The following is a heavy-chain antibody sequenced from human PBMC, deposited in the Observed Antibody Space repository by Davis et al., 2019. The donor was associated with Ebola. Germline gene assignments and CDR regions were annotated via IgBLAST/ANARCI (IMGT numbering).Heavy chain of an antibody. CDR1: GYSFTGYY. J-gene: IGHJ6*03. Sequence: ASVKVSCKASGYSFTGYYIHWVRQAPGQGLEWMGWISPNNADTKLAQRFQGRVTMTEDTSTDTAFMELSSLTSDDTAVYYCATLGEAADFYYYMDVWGKGTTVTVSS. D-gene: IGHD2-15*01. CDR2: ISPNNADT. CDR3: ATLGEAADFYYYMDV. V-gene: IGHV1-2*02.